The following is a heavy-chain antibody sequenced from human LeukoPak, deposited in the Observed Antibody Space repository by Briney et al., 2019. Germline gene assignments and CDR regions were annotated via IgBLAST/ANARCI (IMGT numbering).Heavy chain of an antibody. J-gene: IGHJ3*02. CDR3: NSGTRYEAFDI. V-gene: IGHV3-7*01. D-gene: IGHD1-1*01. Sequence: GESLKISCAASGFPFSSYWMSWVRQAPGKGLEWVANIKQDGSEKYYVDSVKGRFTISRENAKNSLYLQMNSLRAEDTAVYYCNSGTRYEAFDIWGQGTMVTVSS. CDR1: GFPFSSYW. CDR2: IKQDGSEK.